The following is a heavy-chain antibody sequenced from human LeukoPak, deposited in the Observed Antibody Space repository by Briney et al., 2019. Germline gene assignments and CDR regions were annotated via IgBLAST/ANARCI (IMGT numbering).Heavy chain of an antibody. V-gene: IGHV1-69*13. CDR1: GGTFSSYA. Sequence: SVTVSCKASGGTFSSYAISWVRQAPGQGLEWMGGIIPIFGTANYAQKFQGRVTITADESTSTAYMELSSLRSEDTAVYYCATDQVWGNSGYHYYFDYWGQGTLVTVSS. D-gene: IGHD3-22*01. J-gene: IGHJ4*02. CDR2: IIPIFGTA. CDR3: ATDQVWGNSGYHYYFDY.